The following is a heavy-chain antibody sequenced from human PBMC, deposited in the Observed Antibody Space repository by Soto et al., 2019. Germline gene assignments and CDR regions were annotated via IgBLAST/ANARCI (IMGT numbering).Heavy chain of an antibody. V-gene: IGHV1-69*01. CDR3: ARMDNIWFGELLSHGMDV. J-gene: IGHJ6*02. CDR2: TIPIFGTA. D-gene: IGHD3-10*01. Sequence: QVQLVQSGAEVKKPGSSVKVSCKASGGTFSSYAISWVRQAPGQGLEWMGGTIPIFGTANYAQKFQGRVTITADESTSTAYMELSSLRSEDTAVYYCARMDNIWFGELLSHGMDVWGQGTTVTVSS. CDR1: GGTFSSYA.